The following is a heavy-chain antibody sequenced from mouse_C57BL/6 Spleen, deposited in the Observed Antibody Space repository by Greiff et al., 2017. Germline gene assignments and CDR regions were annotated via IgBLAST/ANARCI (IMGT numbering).Heavy chain of an antibody. J-gene: IGHJ2*01. Sequence: EVQLQQSGPVLVKPGASVKLSCKASGYTFTDYYMNWVKQSHGKSLEWIGVINPYNGGTSYNQKFKGKATLTVDNSSSTAYMELNSLTSEDSAVYYCARGSELVDYWGQGTTRTVSS. V-gene: IGHV1-19*01. CDR1: GYTFTDYY. CDR3: ARGSELVDY. CDR2: INPYNGGT.